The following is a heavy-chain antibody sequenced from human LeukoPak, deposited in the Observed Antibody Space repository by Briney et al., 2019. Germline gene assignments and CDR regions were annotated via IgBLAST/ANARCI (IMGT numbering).Heavy chain of an antibody. J-gene: IGHJ4*02. Sequence: ASVKVSCKASGGTFSSYAISWVRQAPGQGLEWMGGIIPIFGTANYAQKFQGRVTITADEPTSTAYMELSSLRSEDTAVYYCARGAMLGYCSGGSCYTFDYWGQGTLVTVSS. CDR1: GGTFSSYA. CDR3: ARGAMLGYCSGGSCYTFDY. CDR2: IIPIFGTA. D-gene: IGHD2-15*01. V-gene: IGHV1-69*13.